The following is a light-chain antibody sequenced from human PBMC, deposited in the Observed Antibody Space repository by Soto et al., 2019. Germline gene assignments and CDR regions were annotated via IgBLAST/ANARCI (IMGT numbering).Light chain of an antibody. J-gene: IGLJ3*02. CDR1: SSNIGAGYD. CDR3: QSYDRSLSGWV. Sequence: QSVLTEPPSVSGAPGQRVTISCTGSSSNIGAGYDVHWYQQLPGTAPKLLIYGNSNRPSGVPDRFSGSKSGPSASLAITGLRAEDEADYYCQSYDRSLSGWVFGGGTKLTVL. V-gene: IGLV1-40*01. CDR2: GNS.